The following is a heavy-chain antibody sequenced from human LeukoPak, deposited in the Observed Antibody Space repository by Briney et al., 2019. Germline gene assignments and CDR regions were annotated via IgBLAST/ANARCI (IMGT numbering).Heavy chain of an antibody. CDR1: GFTFSSYG. Sequence: PGGSLRLSCVASGFTFSSYGMSWVRQAPGKGLEWVSAITNSGGSTEYADSVKGRITISRDNSKNTLYLQMNSLRAEDTAVYYCAKSGSIWYYFDYWGQGTLVTVAS. V-gene: IGHV3-23*01. J-gene: IGHJ4*02. D-gene: IGHD6-13*01. CDR3: AKSGSIWYYFDY. CDR2: ITNSGGST.